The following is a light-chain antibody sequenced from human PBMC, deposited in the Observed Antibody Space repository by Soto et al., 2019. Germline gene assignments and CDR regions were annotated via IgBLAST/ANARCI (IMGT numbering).Light chain of an antibody. CDR3: QSYDNSLSGFWV. V-gene: IGLV1-40*01. CDR2: GNS. J-gene: IGLJ3*02. CDR1: SSNIGAGYH. Sequence: QSVLTQPPSVSRAPGQRVTISCTGSSSNIGAGYHVHWYQQLPGTAPKLLIYGNSKRPSGVPDRFSGSKSGTSASLAITGLQAEDEADYYCQSYDNSLSGFWVFGGGTKLTVL.